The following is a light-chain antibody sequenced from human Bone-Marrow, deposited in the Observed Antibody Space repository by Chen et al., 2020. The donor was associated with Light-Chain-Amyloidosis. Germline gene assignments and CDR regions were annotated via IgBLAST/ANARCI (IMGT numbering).Light chain of an antibody. CDR2: EDD. Sequence: NFMLTQPHSVSESPGKTVIISCTRSSGSIATNYVQWYQQRPGSSPTTVIYEDDQRPSVVPDRFSGSLDRSSNSPSLTISGLKTLDEADYYCQSYQGSSQGVFAGGTQLSLL. V-gene: IGLV6-57*01. J-gene: IGLJ3*02. CDR3: QSYQGSSQGV. CDR1: SGSIATNY.